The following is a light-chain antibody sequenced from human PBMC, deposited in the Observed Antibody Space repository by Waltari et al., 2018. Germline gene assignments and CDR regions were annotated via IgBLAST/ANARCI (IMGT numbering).Light chain of an antibody. CDR3: CSYAGSTTL. Sequence: QSALTQPASVSGSPGQSITISCTATTSAVGNYNLVSWYQHHPGKPPKLIIYEVIKRPSGISNRFSGSKSGKTASLTISGLQAEDEADYYCCSYAGSTTLFGGGTKLTVL. V-gene: IGLV2-23*02. J-gene: IGLJ2*01. CDR2: EVI. CDR1: TSAVGNYNL.